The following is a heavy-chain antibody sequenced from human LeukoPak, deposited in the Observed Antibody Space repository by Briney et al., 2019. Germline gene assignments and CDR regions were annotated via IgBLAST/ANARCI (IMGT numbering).Heavy chain of an antibody. CDR2: FIGGVDTT. V-gene: IGHV3-23*01. D-gene: IGHD2-15*01. Sequence: GGSLRLSWAVSGFPLTRFVMRWVRPPPGEGREWVSTFIGGVDTTYYADSVKGRFTTSTGNSKNTLDLQMNSLGAEDTAVYYCAKATLRTCRGARCYYFDNWGQGTLVTVSS. CDR1: GFPLTRFV. CDR3: AKATLRTCRGARCYYFDN. J-gene: IGHJ4*02.